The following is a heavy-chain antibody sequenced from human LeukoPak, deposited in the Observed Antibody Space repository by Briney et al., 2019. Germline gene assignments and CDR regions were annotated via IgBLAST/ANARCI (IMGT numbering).Heavy chain of an antibody. V-gene: IGHV1-8*01. J-gene: IGHJ3*02. Sequence: GASVKVSCKASGYTFTSYDIKWVRQATGQGLDGVEWMNPNSGNTGYAQKFQGRVTMTRNTSISTAYMELSSLRSEDTAVYYCARVRGYNIVVVPAARRDAFDIWGQGTMVTVSS. CDR3: ARVRGYNIVVVPAARRDAFDI. CDR2: MNPNSGNT. CDR1: GYTFTSYD. D-gene: IGHD2-2*01.